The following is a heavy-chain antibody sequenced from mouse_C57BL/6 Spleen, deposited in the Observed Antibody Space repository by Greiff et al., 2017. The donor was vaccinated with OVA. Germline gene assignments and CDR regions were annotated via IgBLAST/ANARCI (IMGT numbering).Heavy chain of an antibody. J-gene: IGHJ3*01. CDR3: ARDGYDGAWVAY. D-gene: IGHD2-2*01. CDR2: ISSGGSYT. V-gene: IGHV5-6*01. CDR1: GFTFSSYG. Sequence: VQLKESGGDLVKPGGSLKLSCAASGFTFSSYGMSWVRQTPDKRLEWVATISSGGSYTYYPDSVKGRFTISRDNAKNTLYLQMSSLKSEDTAMYYCARDGYDGAWVAYWGQGTLVTVSA.